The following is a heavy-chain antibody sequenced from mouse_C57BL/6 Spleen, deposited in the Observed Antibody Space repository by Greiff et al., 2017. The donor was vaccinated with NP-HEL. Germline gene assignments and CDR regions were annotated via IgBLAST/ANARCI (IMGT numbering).Heavy chain of an antibody. V-gene: IGHV1-15*01. CDR2: IDPETGGT. Sequence: VQLQQSGAELVRPGASVTLSCKASGYTFTDYEMHWVKQTPVHGLEWIGAIDPETGGTAYNQKFKGKAILTADKSSSTAYMELRSLTSEDSAVYYCTREGHYYGSAYWGQGTLVTVSA. CDR1: GYTFTDYE. D-gene: IGHD1-1*01. CDR3: TREGHYYGSAY. J-gene: IGHJ3*01.